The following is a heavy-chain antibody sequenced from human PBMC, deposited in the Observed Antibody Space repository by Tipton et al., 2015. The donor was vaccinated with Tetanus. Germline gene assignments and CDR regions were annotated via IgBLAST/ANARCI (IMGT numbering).Heavy chain of an antibody. CDR2: TSPSGRT. J-gene: IGHJ4*02. V-gene: IGHV4-61*01. CDR3: ARAKYDFPKKGPFDS. D-gene: IGHD3-3*01. Sequence: TLSLTCTVSGGSIRSGSYQWNWIRQPPGKGLEWLAYTSPSGRTNSNYSLKSRITISQDMSQNQFSLRLASVTAADTAVYYCARAKYDFPKKGPFDSWGQGALVIVPS. CDR1: GGSIRSGSYQ.